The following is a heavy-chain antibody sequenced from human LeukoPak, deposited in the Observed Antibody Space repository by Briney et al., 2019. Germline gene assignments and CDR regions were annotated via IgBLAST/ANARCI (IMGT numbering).Heavy chain of an antibody. D-gene: IGHD2-2*01. J-gene: IGHJ6*02. Sequence: SETLSLTCTVSGGSISSYYWSWIRQPAGKGLEWIGRIYTSGSTNYNPSLKSRVTMSVDTSKNQFSLKLSSVTAADTAVYYCARGNVGRPVVVPAATYYYYYGMDVWGQGTTVTVSS. CDR2: IYTSGST. CDR1: GGSISSYY. CDR3: ARGNVGRPVVVPAATYYYYYGMDV. V-gene: IGHV4-4*07.